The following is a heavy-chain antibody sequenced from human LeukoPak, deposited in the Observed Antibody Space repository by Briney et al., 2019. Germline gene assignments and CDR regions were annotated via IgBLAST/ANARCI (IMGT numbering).Heavy chain of an antibody. V-gene: IGHV4-39*01. Sequence: SETLSLTCTVSGGSISSSSYYWGWIRQPPGKGLEWIGSIYYSGSTYYNPSLKSRVTISVDTSKNQFSLKLSSVTAADTAVYYCARHSSSTCCYFLPWGQGTLVTVSS. CDR1: GGSISSSSYY. CDR3: ARHSSSTCCYFLP. CDR2: IYYSGST. D-gene: IGHD2-2*01. J-gene: IGHJ5*02.